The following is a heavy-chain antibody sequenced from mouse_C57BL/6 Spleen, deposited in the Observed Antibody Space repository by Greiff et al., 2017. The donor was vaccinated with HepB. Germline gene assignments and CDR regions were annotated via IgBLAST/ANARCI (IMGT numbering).Heavy chain of an antibody. CDR1: GFTFSDYG. CDR3: ARGRQLRPYFDY. J-gene: IGHJ2*01. D-gene: IGHD3-2*02. CDR2: ISSGSSTI. V-gene: IGHV5-17*01. Sequence: DVMLVESGGGLVKPGGSLKLSCAASGFTFSDYGMHWVRQAPEKGLEWVAYISSGSSTIYYADTVKGRFTISRDNAKNTLFLQMTSLRSEDTAMYYCARGRQLRPYFDYWGQGTTLTVSS.